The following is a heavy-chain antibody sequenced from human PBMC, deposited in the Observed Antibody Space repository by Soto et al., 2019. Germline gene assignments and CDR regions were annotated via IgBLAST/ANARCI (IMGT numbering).Heavy chain of an antibody. V-gene: IGHV4-4*07. CDR2: FYTSGST. D-gene: IGHD3-22*01. Sequence: QVQLQESGPGLVKPSETLSVTGSVSGDSTSDYNGSWIRQTAGKRLEWIGRFYTSGSTKCKPSLKSRVTMSADTSKNQLSLSLKAVTVADTASYYCARMYNSGFYRPEGDYYFYVMDVWGQGTTVTVSS. CDR3: ARMYNSGFYRPEGDYYFYVMDV. CDR1: GDSTSDYN. J-gene: IGHJ6*02.